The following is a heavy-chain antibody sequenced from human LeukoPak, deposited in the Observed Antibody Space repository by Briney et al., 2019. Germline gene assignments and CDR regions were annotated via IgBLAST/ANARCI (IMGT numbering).Heavy chain of an antibody. V-gene: IGHV3-23*01. CDR1: GFTYSSYA. J-gene: IGHJ5*01. CDR3: AKSKEDCCGSFEP. CDR2: ISGSGTT. Sequence: GGSLRLSCAASGFTYSSYAMSWVRQAPGKGLEWVSAISGSGTTYYADSVRGRFIISRDNSKNTLYLQMSSLRAEDTALYYCAKSKEDCCGSFEPCGQGTPVSVSS. D-gene: IGHD2-15*01.